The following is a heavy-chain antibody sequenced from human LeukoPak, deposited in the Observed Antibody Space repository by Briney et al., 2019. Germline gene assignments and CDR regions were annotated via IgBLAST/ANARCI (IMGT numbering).Heavy chain of an antibody. CDR2: IGSSGSTI. J-gene: IGHJ4*02. V-gene: IGHV3-11*01. CDR1: GFTFSDYY. D-gene: IGHD6-19*01. CDR3: ARVLAVAGPALPDY. Sequence: GGSLRLSCAASGFTFSDYYMSWIRQAPGKGLEWVSYIGSSGSTIYYADSVKGRFTISRDNAKNSLYLQMNSLRAEDTAVYYCARVLAVAGPALPDYWGQGTLVTVSS.